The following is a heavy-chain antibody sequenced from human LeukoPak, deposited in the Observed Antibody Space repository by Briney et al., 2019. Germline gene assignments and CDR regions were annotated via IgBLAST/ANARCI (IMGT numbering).Heavy chain of an antibody. D-gene: IGHD4-11*01. CDR1: GFTFSSYS. CDR3: AKRSPPPFYSNYVGWFDP. Sequence: GGSLRLSCAASGFTFSSYSMNWVRQAPGKGLEWVSSISSSSSYIYYADSVKGRFTISRDNAKNSLYLQMNSLRAGDTAVYYCAKRSPPPFYSNYVGWFDPWGQGTLVTVSS. J-gene: IGHJ5*02. V-gene: IGHV3-21*01. CDR2: ISSSSSYI.